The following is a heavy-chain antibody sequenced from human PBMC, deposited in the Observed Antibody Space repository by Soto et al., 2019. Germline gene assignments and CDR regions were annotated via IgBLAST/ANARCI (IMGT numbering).Heavy chain of an antibody. Sequence: SETLSLTCTVSGGSISSGGYYWSWIRQHPGKGLEWIGYIYYSGSTYYNPSLKSRVTISVDTSKNQFSLKLSSVTAADTAVYYCARDASIAAAGTGWFDPWGQGALVTVSS. V-gene: IGHV4-31*03. CDR2: IYYSGST. CDR1: GGSISSGGYY. CDR3: ARDASIAAAGTGWFDP. J-gene: IGHJ5*02. D-gene: IGHD6-13*01.